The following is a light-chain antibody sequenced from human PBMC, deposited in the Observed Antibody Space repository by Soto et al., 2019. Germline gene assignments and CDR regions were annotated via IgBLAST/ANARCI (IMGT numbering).Light chain of an antibody. V-gene: IGLV2-14*03. J-gene: IGLJ1*01. Sequence: QSALTQPASMSGSPGQSIAISCTGTSSDVGGYNSVSWYQHHPGKAPKLMIYDVNYRPSGISDRFSGSKSGNTASLTISGLQAEDEADYYCSSYTSSSTLVFGTGTKLTVL. CDR2: DVN. CDR1: SSDVGGYNS. CDR3: SSYTSSSTLV.